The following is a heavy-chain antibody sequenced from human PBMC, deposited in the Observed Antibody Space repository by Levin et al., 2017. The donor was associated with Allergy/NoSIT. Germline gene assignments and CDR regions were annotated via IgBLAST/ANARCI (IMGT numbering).Heavy chain of an antibody. V-gene: IGHV3-21*01. CDR2: ISSSGNHV. CDR1: DSTFSRYT. Sequence: KAGGSLRLSCVASDSTFSRYTLNWVRQAPGKGLEWVSSISSSGNHVYYAESLKGRFTISRDNAKKSLYLQMNSLRAEDTAVYYCARDYDYYHDINGAYFYYGAFDIWGQGTIVTVSS. J-gene: IGHJ3*02. D-gene: IGHD3-22*01. CDR3: ARDYDYYHDINGAYFYYGAFDI.